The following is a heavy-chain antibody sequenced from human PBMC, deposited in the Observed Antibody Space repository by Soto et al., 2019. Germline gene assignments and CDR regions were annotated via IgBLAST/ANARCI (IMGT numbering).Heavy chain of an antibody. V-gene: IGHV4-59*01. D-gene: IGHD3-3*02. CDR2: ISNTGST. J-gene: IGHJ4*02. Sequence: SETLSLTCTVSGGPISGYYWKWFRQPPGKGLEWVGSISNTGSTSSSPSLESRVTISVDTSKNQFSLGLNSVTAADTAVYYCKIGISVWGQGPLVSVSS. CDR3: KIGISV. CDR1: GGPISGYY.